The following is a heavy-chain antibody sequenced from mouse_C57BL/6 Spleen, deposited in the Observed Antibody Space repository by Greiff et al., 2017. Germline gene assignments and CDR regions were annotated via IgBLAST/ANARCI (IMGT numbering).Heavy chain of an antibody. CDR2: IWTGGGT. Sequence: VQLQQSGPGLVAPSQCLSITCTVSGFSLTSYAISWVRQPPGKGLEWLGGIWTGGGTNYNSALKSRLSISKDNSKSQVFLQMNSLQTDDTAMYYCARKVIENYYGGSYLEYWGQGTTLTVSS. CDR3: ARKVIENYYGGSYLEY. J-gene: IGHJ2*01. CDR1: GFSLTSYA. V-gene: IGHV2-9-1*01. D-gene: IGHD1-1*01.